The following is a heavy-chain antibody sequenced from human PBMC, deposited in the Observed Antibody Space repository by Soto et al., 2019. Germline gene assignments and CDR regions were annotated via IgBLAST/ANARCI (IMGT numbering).Heavy chain of an antibody. J-gene: IGHJ6*03. CDR2: INQGGSDK. V-gene: IGHV3-7*01. CDR3: VRDCSSTSCRGVGDDYYYMDV. Sequence: GGSLRLSCAASGFTFSDHWMSWVRQAPGKGLEWVANINQGGSDKYYVDSVKGRFTTSRDNTRNSLFLQMSSLRAEDTAVYFCVRDCSSTSCRGVGDDYYYMDVWGKGTTVTVSS. CDR1: GFTFSDHW. D-gene: IGHD2-2*01.